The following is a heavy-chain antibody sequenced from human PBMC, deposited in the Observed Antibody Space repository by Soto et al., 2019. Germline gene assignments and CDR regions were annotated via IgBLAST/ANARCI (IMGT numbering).Heavy chain of an antibody. CDR2: IIPILRTA. V-gene: IGHV1-69*11. J-gene: IGHJ4*02. Sequence: QVQGEQSGAEVKKPGSSVKVSCKASGDTFSSYGFTWVRQAPGQGLEWMGGIIPILRTANYAQKFQGRVTITADESTSTAYMELSSLRSEDTAVYYCARALVATNAFDYWGQGILVTVSS. CDR1: GDTFSSYG. D-gene: IGHD5-12*01. CDR3: ARALVATNAFDY.